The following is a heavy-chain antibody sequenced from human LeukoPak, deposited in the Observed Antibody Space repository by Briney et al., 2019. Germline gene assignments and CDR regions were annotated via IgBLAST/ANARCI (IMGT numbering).Heavy chain of an antibody. J-gene: IGHJ3*02. CDR3: ARDSYYDSSGYSDDAFDI. Sequence: GGSLRLSCAASGFTFSTYGMSWVRQAPGKGLAWVSGISGSGDSTYYADSVRGRFTISRDNSKNTLFLQMNSLRAEDTAVYYCARDSYYDSSGYSDDAFDIWGQGTMVTVSS. V-gene: IGHV3-23*01. CDR1: GFTFSTYG. CDR2: ISGSGDST. D-gene: IGHD3-22*01.